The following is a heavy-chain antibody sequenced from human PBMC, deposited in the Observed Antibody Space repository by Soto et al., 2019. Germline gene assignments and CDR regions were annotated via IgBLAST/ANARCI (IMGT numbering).Heavy chain of an antibody. CDR2: INHSGST. J-gene: IGHJ4*02. CDR1: GGSFSGYY. V-gene: IGHV4-34*01. CDR3: ASYSSSWYPDY. D-gene: IGHD6-13*01. Sequence: PSETLSLTCAVYGGSFSGYYWSWIRQPPGKGLEWIGEINHSGSTNYNPSLKSRVTISVDTSKNQFSLKLSSVTAAGTAVYYCASYSSSWYPDYWGQGTLVTVSS.